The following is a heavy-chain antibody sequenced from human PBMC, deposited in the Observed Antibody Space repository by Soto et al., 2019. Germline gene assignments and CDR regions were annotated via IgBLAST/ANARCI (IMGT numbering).Heavy chain of an antibody. J-gene: IGHJ6*02. Sequence: SETLSLTCTVSGGSVNSAGYHWSWIRQHPGKGLEWIGDIYCSGSTYYNPSLKSRVTISIDTSTNHFSLHLSALTAADTAVYYCARAPIPNWNYYGMDVWGQGTTVTVSS. CDR1: GGSVNSAGYH. D-gene: IGHD1-1*01. CDR3: ARAPIPNWNYYGMDV. CDR2: IYCSGST. V-gene: IGHV4-31*03.